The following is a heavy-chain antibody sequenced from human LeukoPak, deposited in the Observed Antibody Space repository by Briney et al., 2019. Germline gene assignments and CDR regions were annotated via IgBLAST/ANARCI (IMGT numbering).Heavy chain of an antibody. CDR1: GFTFSSYE. D-gene: IGHD6-13*01. Sequence: GGSLRLSCAASGFTFSSYEVNWVRQAPGKGLEWVSYISSSGSTIYYADSVKGRFTISRDDAKNSLCLQMNSLRAEDTAVYYCARDRAGTVSQFDYWGQGTLVTVSS. J-gene: IGHJ4*02. CDR2: ISSSGSTI. CDR3: ARDRAGTVSQFDY. V-gene: IGHV3-48*03.